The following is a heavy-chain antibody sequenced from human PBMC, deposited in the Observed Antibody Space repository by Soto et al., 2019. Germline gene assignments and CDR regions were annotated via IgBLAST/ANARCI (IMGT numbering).Heavy chain of an antibody. D-gene: IGHD2-15*01. CDR1: GFTFRDYA. V-gene: IGHV3-48*02. CDR2: ISVGGGSI. J-gene: IGHJ3*02. CDR3: VRDHRWAFDI. Sequence: PGGSLRLSCIDSGFTFRDYAFNWVRQSPGKGLEWVSYISVGGGSIFYADSVKGRFTISRDDARNSVYLQMNTLRHEDTAVYHSVRDHRWAFDIWGQGTVVTVSS.